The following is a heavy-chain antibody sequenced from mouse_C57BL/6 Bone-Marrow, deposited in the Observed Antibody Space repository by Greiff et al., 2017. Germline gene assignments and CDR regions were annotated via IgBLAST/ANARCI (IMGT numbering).Heavy chain of an antibody. V-gene: IGHV1-26*01. J-gene: IGHJ3*01. CDR1: GYTFTDYY. CDR3: ARSQLTGAWFAY. D-gene: IGHD4-1*01. Sequence: EVKLQQSGPELVKPGASVKISCKASGYTFTDYYMNWVKQSHGKSLEWIGDINPNNGGTSYNQKFKGKATLTVDKSSSTAYMELRSLTSEDSAVYYCARSQLTGAWFAYWGQGTLVTVSA. CDR2: INPNNGGT.